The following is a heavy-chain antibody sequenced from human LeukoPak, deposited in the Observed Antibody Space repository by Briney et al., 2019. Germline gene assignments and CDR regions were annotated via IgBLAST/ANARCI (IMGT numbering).Heavy chain of an antibody. V-gene: IGHV3-23*01. J-gene: IGHJ4*02. CDR2: ISGSGSST. CDR1: GFSFSSYA. D-gene: IGHD6-19*01. CDR3: AAPISRGYSSGWRDLDY. Sequence: GGSLRLSCAVSGFSFSSYAMSWVRQAPGKGLEWVAAISGSGSSTYYADSVKGRFTISRHTSKNTLYLQMNSLRAEDTAVYYCAAPISRGYSSGWRDLDYWGQGTLVTVSS.